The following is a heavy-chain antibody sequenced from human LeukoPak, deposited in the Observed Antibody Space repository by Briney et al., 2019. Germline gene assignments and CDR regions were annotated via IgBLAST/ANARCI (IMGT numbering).Heavy chain of an antibody. CDR3: AGYYYDSSGYYGQSNYFDY. CDR1: GXTFSSYG. CDR2: TWYDGSNK. D-gene: IGHD3-22*01. V-gene: IGHV3-33*01. Sequence: TGRSLRLSCAASGXTFSSYGMHWVRQAPGKGLEWVAVTWYDGSNKYYADSVKGRFTISRDNSKNTLYLQMNSLRAEDTAVYYCAGYYYDSSGYYGQSNYFDYWAQGTLVTVSS. J-gene: IGHJ4*02.